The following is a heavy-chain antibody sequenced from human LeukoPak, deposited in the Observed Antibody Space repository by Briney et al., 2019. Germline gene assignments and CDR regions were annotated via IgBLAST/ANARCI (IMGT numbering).Heavy chain of an antibody. J-gene: IGHJ4*02. Sequence: GGSLRLSCAASGFTFSSYSMNWVRQAPGEGLEWVSSISSSSSYIYYADSVKGRFTISRDNAKNSLYLQMNSLRAEDTAVYYCARGSDIVVVPAASYWGQGTLVTVSS. CDR2: ISSSSSYI. CDR1: GFTFSSYS. CDR3: ARGSDIVVVPAASY. D-gene: IGHD2-2*01. V-gene: IGHV3-21*01.